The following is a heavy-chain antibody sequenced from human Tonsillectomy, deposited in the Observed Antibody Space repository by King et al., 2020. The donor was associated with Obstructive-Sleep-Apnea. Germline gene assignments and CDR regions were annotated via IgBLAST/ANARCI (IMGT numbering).Heavy chain of an antibody. CDR3: ARLISYCSSTSCYSGMDV. D-gene: IGHD2-2*01. CDR2: IDSIYYYN. Sequence: QLVQSGAEVKKPGEALRISCKGSGYSFTSYWISWVRQMPGKGLEWMGGIDSIYYYNNYSPSFQGHVTISAYKSISNAYLQWSSLKDSDSAMYYCARLISYCSSTSCYSGMDVWGQGTTVTVSS. J-gene: IGHJ6*02. CDR1: GYSFTSYW. V-gene: IGHV5-10-1*01.